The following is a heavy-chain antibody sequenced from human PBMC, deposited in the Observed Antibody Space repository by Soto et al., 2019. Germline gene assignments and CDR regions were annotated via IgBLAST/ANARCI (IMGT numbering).Heavy chain of an antibody. CDR2: IGAYNGNT. D-gene: IGHD3-3*01. V-gene: IGHV1-18*01. J-gene: IGHJ4*02. CDR3: ARQFTTTIFGVVIPGHFDH. CDR1: GYTFTSYG. Sequence: ASVKVSCKASGYTFTSYGISWVRQAPGQGLEWMGWIGAYNGNTNYAQKLQGRVTMTTDTSTSTAYMELRSLRSDDTAVYYCARQFTTTIFGVVIPGHFDHWGQGTLVTVSS.